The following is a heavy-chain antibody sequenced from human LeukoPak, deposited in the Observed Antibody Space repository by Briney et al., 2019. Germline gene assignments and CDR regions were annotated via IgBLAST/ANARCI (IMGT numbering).Heavy chain of an antibody. Sequence: SVKVSCKASGGTFSSYAISWVRQAPGQGLEWMGGIIPIFGTANYAQKFQGRVTITADESTSTAYMELSSLRSEDTAVYYCARERYCSSTSCRAYFDYWGQGTLVTVSS. J-gene: IGHJ4*02. CDR2: IIPIFGTA. CDR1: GGTFSSYA. D-gene: IGHD2-2*01. CDR3: ARERYCSSTSCRAYFDY. V-gene: IGHV1-69*13.